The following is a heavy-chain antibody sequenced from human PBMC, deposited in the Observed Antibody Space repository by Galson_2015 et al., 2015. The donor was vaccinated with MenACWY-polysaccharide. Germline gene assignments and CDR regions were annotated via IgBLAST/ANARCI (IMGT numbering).Heavy chain of an antibody. CDR3: VRAAHRRLDV. V-gene: IGHV3-74*03. J-gene: IGHJ6*02. Sequence: SLRLSCAGSGFTFNNRWLHWVRQAPGKGLVWVSRIDSDGSSTKYADSVKGRFTISRDNAKNTLYLQMNSLRAEDTAVYYCVRAAHRRLDVWGQGTAVTVSS. CDR2: IDSDGSST. CDR1: GFTFNNRW. D-gene: IGHD2-21*01.